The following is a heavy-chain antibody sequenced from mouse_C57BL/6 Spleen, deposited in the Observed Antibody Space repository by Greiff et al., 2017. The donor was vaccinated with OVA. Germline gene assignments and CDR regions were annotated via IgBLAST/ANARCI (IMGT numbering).Heavy chain of an antibody. V-gene: IGHV5-6*02. CDR1: GFTFSSYG. D-gene: IGHD3-2*02. CDR2: ISSGGSYT. Sequence: EVNLVESGGDLVKPGGSLKLSCAASGFTFSSYGMSWVRQTPDKRLEWVATISSGGSYTYYPDSVKGRFTISRDNAKNTLYLQMSSLKSEDTAMYYCARRGSSGSDYWGQGTTLTVSS. J-gene: IGHJ2*01. CDR3: ARRGSSGSDY.